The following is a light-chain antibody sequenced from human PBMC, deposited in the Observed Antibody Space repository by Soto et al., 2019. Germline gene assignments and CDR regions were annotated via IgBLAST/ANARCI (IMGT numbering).Light chain of an antibody. V-gene: IGKV3-15*01. CDR2: GAS. CDR1: QCLSSK. J-gene: IGKJ1*01. Sequence: EIVLTQSPATLSVSPGQRATLSCRASQCLSSKLAWYQQKPGQAPRLLIYGASTRATGIPARFSGSGSGTEFTLAISSLQSEDFALYYCQQYDSWPRTFGQGTKVEIK. CDR3: QQYDSWPRT.